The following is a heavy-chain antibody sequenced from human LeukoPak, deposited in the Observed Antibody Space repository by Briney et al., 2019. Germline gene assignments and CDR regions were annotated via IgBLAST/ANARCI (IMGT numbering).Heavy chain of an antibody. CDR3: ARDPRGTYDY. J-gene: IGHJ4*02. D-gene: IGHD5-12*01. CDR2: INPSSGDT. CDR1: GYTFTAAYN. V-gene: IGHV1-2*02. Sequence: ASVTVSCKASGYTFTAAYNIHWLRQAPGQGPEFMGWINPSSGDTRYAQKFQGRVTVTRDTVISTAYMELSSLTSDDTAVYYCARDPRGTYDYWGQGTLVTVSS.